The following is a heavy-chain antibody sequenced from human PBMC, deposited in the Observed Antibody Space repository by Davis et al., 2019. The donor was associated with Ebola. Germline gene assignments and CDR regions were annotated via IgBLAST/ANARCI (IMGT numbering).Heavy chain of an antibody. CDR1: GGSVSSGSYY. CDR2: IYYSGST. V-gene: IGHV4-61*01. D-gene: IGHD4-17*01. CDR3: ARGIMTTVTKGSVGWFDP. Sequence: PSETLSLTCTVSGGSVSSGSYYWSWIRQPPGKGLEWIGYIYYSGSTNYNPSLKSRVTISVDTSKNQFSLKLSSVTAADTAVYYCARGIMTTVTKGSVGWFDPWGQGTLVTVSS. J-gene: IGHJ5*02.